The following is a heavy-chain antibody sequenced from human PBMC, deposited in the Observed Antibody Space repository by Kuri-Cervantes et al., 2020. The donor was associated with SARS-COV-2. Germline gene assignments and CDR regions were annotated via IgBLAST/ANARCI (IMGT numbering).Heavy chain of an antibody. J-gene: IGHJ3*02. CDR2: IYHSGST. CDR1: GYSISSGYY. D-gene: IGHD3-22*01. CDR3: ARHLYDSSGYWFDAFDI. Sequence: ESLKISCAVSGYSISSGYYWGWIRQPPGKGLEWIGSIYHSGSTYYNPSLKSRVTISVDTSKNQFSLKLSSVTAADTAVYYCARHLYDSSGYWFDAFDIWGQGTMVTVSS. V-gene: IGHV4-38-2*01.